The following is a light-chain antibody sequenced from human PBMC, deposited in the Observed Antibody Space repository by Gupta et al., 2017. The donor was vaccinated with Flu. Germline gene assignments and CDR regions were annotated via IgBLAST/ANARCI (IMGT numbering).Light chain of an antibody. CDR3: QVWDTSSDRRWV. CDR2: DDR. V-gene: IGLV3-21*02. J-gene: IGLJ3*02. CDR1: DIGSKS. Sequence: SYVLPQPPSVSVAPGETARITGGGSDIGSKSVHWYQQKPGQAPVLVVYDDRDRPSGIPERFSGSNPGNTATLTISGVEAGDEADYDCQVWDTSSDRRWVFGGGTKLTVL.